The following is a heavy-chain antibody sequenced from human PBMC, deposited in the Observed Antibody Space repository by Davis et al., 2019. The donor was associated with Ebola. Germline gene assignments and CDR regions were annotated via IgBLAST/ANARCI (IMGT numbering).Heavy chain of an antibody. CDR2: IYYSGST. CDR1: GGSISSSSYY. D-gene: IGHD3-10*01. Sequence: PSETLSLTCTVSGGSISSSSYYWGWIRQPPGKGLEWIGSIYYSGSTYYNPSLKSRVTISVDTSKNQFSLKLSSVTAADTAVYYCARAPAEYYYGSGSRLGIYYYYGMDVWGQGTTVTVSS. V-gene: IGHV4-39*07. J-gene: IGHJ6*02. CDR3: ARAPAEYYYGSGSRLGIYYYYGMDV.